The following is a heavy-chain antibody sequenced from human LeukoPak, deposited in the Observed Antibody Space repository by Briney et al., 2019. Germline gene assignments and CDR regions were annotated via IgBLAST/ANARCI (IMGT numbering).Heavy chain of an antibody. D-gene: IGHD3-22*01. Sequence: GGSLRLSCAVSGFTFSSYEMNWVRQAPGKGLEWVSYISSSGSTIYYADSVKGRFTISRDNAKNSLYLQMNSLRAEDTAVYYCARAADSSGYDEYFQHWGQGTLVTVSS. CDR3: ARAADSSGYDEYFQH. V-gene: IGHV3-48*03. J-gene: IGHJ1*01. CDR1: GFTFSSYE. CDR2: ISSSGSTI.